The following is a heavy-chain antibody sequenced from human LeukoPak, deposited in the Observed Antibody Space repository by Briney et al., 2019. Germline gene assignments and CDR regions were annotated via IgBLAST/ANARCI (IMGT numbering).Heavy chain of an antibody. CDR1: GFTFSNYE. CDR3: ARMFEF. Sequence: GGSLRLSCAASGFTFSNYEMNWVRQVPGRGLEWVSYISSSGLTMYYADSVKGRFTISRDNAKNSLYLQMNSLRAEDTAVYYCARMFEFWGQGTLVTVSS. CDR2: ISSSGLTM. J-gene: IGHJ4*02. V-gene: IGHV3-48*03.